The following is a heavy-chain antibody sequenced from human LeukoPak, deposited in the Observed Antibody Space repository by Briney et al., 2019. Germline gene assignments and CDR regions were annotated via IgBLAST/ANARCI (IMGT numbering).Heavy chain of an antibody. CDR1: GGSFSDYY. J-gene: IGHJ5*02. V-gene: IGHV4-34*01. CDR3: ASCSSTSWYAGDWFDP. D-gene: IGHD2-2*01. Sequence: SETLSLTCAVYGGSFSDYYWSWIRQSPGKGLEWIGEINHSGSTNYNPSLESRVTISVDTSKNQFSLKLNSVTAADTAVYYCASCSSTSWYAGDWFDPWGQGTLVTVSS. CDR2: INHSGST.